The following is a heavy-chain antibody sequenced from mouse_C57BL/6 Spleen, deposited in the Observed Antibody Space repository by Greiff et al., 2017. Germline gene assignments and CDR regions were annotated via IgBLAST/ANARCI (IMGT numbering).Heavy chain of an antibody. D-gene: IGHD1-1*01. J-gene: IGHJ1*03. CDR3: ARSITGSRGYFDV. CDR2: IYPGDGDT. CDR1: GYAFSSYW. Sequence: QVQLQQSGAELVKPGASVKISCKASGYAFSSYWMNWVKQRPGKGLEWIGQIYPGDGDTNYNGKFKGKATLTADKSSSTAYMQLSSLTSEDSAVYFCARSITGSRGYFDVWGTGTTVTVSS. V-gene: IGHV1-80*01.